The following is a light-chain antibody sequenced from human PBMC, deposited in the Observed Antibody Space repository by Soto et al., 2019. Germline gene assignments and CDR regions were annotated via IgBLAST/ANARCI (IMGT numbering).Light chain of an antibody. CDR1: SSDVGGYNY. Sequence: QSVLTQPASVSGSPGQSITISCTGTSSDVGGYNYVSWYQQFPGKAPKLIIYDVSDRPSGVSDRFSGSKSGNTASPTISGLQAEDEADYYCSSYTSRSTAVFGGGTKLTVL. V-gene: IGLV2-14*03. J-gene: IGLJ2*01. CDR3: SSYTSRSTAV. CDR2: DVS.